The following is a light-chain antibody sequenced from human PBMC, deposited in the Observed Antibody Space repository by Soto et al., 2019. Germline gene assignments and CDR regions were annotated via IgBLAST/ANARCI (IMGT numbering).Light chain of an antibody. V-gene: IGKV3-11*01. CDR1: QSVSSY. CDR3: QHRSNWHLMYT. CDR2: DAS. J-gene: IGKJ2*01. Sequence: EIVLTQSPATLSLSPGERDTLSCRASQSVSSYLAWYQQKPGQAPRLLIYDASNRATGIPARFSGSGSGTDFTLTISSLEPEDFAVYYCQHRSNWHLMYTFGQGTKLEIK.